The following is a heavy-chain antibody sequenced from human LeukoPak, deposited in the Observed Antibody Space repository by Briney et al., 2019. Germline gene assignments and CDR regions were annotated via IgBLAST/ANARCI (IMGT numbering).Heavy chain of an antibody. V-gene: IGHV4-39*07. CDR1: GGSISSSSYY. J-gene: IGHJ3*02. CDR3: ARQGNYYDSSGYYYRAPGAFDI. CDR2: TYYSGST. Sequence: SETLSLTCTVSGGSISSSSYYWGWIRQPPGKGLEWIGNTYYSGSTYYNPSLKSRVTISVDTSKNHFSLKLSSVTAADTAVYYCARQGNYYDSSGYYYRAPGAFDIWGQGTMVTVSS. D-gene: IGHD3-22*01.